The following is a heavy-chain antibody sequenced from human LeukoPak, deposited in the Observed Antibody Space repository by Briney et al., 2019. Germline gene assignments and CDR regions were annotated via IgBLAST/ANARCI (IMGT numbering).Heavy chain of an antibody. CDR1: GGSIRSYY. CDR2: IYYSGNT. J-gene: IGHJ4*02. CDR3: ARQRRIFHFDY. V-gene: IGHV4-59*08. Sequence: SETLSLTCTVSGGSIRSYYWSWIRQPPGKGLEWIGYIYYSGNTNYNPSLKSRVTISIDTSKNQFSLKQTSVTAADTAVYYCARQRRIFHFDYWGQGTLVIVSS.